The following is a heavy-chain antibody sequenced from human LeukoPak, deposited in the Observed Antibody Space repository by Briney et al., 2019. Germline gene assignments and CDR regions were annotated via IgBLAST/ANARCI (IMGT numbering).Heavy chain of an antibody. CDR1: GFTFSDSA. D-gene: IGHD3-10*01. CDR3: AKMSGVVWFGELRLPFDS. J-gene: IGHJ4*02. Sequence: GGSLRLSCAASGFTFSDSAVHWARQAPGKGLEWVGRIRSKANNYATAYAASVRGRFTISRDDLKNTAYLQMNSLKTEDTAVYYCAKMSGVVWFGELRLPFDSWGQGTVVTVSS. CDR2: IRSKANNYAT. V-gene: IGHV3-73*01.